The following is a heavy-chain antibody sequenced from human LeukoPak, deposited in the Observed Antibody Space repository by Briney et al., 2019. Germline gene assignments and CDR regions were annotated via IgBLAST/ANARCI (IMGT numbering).Heavy chain of an antibody. Sequence: KTGGSLRLSCAASGLTFNSYAMSWVRQAPGKGLEWVSAIGGSGSSTYYTDSVKGRFTISRDNSKNTLYLQMNSLRAEDTAVYYCATGSGTWGQGTRVTVSS. CDR1: GLTFNSYA. V-gene: IGHV3-23*01. CDR3: ATGSGT. J-gene: IGHJ5*02. CDR2: IGGSGSST.